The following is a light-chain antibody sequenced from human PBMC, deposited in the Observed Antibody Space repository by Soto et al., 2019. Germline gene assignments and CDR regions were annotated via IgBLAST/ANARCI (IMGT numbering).Light chain of an antibody. CDR2: GAS. Sequence: EIVLTQSPGTLSLSPGERATLSCRASQSVSNSYLAWYQQKPGQAPRLLMYGASNRATGIPDRISGSGSETDFTLTISRLEPEDFAVYYCQQYGTTRITFGQGTRLEIK. CDR3: QQYGTTRIT. V-gene: IGKV3-20*01. CDR1: QSVSNSY. J-gene: IGKJ5*01.